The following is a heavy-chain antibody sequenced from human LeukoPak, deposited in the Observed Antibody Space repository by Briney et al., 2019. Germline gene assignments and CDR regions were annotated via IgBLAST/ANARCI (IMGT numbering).Heavy chain of an antibody. CDR2: ISGSAHKI. Sequence: GGSLRLSCAASGFTFDDYGMSWVRQAPGKGLDWVSVISGSAHKIRYADSVKGRFTISRDNSENIVYLQMNNLRVEDTAAYYCAGRPTGYSSGYIHWGQGTLVTVSS. CDR3: AGRPTGYSSGYIH. D-gene: IGHD5-18*01. CDR1: GFTFDDYG. J-gene: IGHJ4*02. V-gene: IGHV3-23*01.